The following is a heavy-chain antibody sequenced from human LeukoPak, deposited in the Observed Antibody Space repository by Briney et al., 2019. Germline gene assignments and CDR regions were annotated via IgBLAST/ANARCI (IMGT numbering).Heavy chain of an antibody. CDR3: VKGIGRGVNDAYDM. D-gene: IGHD2-21*01. J-gene: IGHJ3*02. V-gene: IGHV3-15*01. CDR1: GFTFSNAW. CDR2: IKSKTDGGTT. Sequence: GGSLRLSCAASGFTFSNAWMSWVRQAPGKGLGWVGRIKSKTDGGTTDYAAPVKGRFTISRDDSKNTLYLQMTSVRGEDTAFYYCVKGIGRGVNDAYDMWGQGTMVTVSS.